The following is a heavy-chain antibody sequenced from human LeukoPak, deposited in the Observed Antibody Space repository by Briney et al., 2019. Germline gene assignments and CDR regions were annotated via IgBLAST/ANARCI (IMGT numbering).Heavy chain of an antibody. J-gene: IGHJ4*02. CDR3: ARGAVRGGTNFDY. CDR1: GDSVSGSPAV. V-gene: IGHV6-1*01. Sequence: SQTLSLTCAISGDSVSGSPAVWNWIRQSPSRGLEWLGRAYYRSKWYIDYAVSVKGRITITPDTSKNQFSLQLNSVTPEATAVYYCARGAVRGGTNFDYWGQGTLVTVSS. D-gene: IGHD3-10*01. CDR2: AYYRSKWYI.